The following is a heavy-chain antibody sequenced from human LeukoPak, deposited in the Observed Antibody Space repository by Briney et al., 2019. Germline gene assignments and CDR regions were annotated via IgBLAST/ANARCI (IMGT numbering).Heavy chain of an antibody. CDR3: ARDSSWGYFLAGYFDY. CDR1: GYTFTGYY. D-gene: IGHD3-22*01. J-gene: IGHJ4*02. CDR2: INPNSGGT. V-gene: IGHV1-2*02. Sequence: ASVKVSCKASGYTFTGYYMHWVRQAPGQGLEWMGWINPNSGGTNYAQKFQGRVTMTRDTSISTAYMELSRLRSDDTAVYYCARDSSWGYFLAGYFDYWGQGTLVTVSS.